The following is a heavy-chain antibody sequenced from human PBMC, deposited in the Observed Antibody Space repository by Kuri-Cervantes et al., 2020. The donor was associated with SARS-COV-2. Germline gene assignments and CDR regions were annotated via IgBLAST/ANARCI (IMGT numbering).Heavy chain of an antibody. CDR3: ARARGLRYFDWLLYEGYYFDY. CDR1: GFTFSSYW. D-gene: IGHD3-9*01. Sequence: GGSLRLSCAASGFTFSSYWMSWVRQAPGKGLEWVANIKQDGNEKYYVDSVKGRFTISRDNAKNSLYLQMNSLRAEDTAVYYCARARGLRYFDWLLYEGYYFDYWGQGTLVTVSS. V-gene: IGHV3-7*01. J-gene: IGHJ4*02. CDR2: IKQDGNEK.